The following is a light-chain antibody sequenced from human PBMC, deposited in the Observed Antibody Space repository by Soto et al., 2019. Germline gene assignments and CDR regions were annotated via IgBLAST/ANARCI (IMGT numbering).Light chain of an antibody. CDR3: QQYLTAPQT. CDR2: WAS. Sequence: DIVMTQSPDSVAVSLCERATINCKPSRSVLYSPNNKNYLAWYQQKPGRPPKLLIYWASTRESGVPDRFSGSGSGTDFTLTISSMQAEDVAVYYCQQYLTAPQTFGQGTKVEIQ. CDR1: RSVLYSPNNKNY. J-gene: IGKJ1*01. V-gene: IGKV4-1*01.